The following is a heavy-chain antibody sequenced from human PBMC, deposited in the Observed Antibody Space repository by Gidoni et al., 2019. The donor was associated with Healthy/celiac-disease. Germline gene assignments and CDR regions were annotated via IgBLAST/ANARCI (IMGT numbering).Heavy chain of an antibody. Sequence: QVQLVQSGAEVKKPGSSVKVSCKASGGTFSSDAISWVRQAPGQGLEWMGGVIPIFGTANYAQKFQGRVTITADESTSTAYMELSSLRSEDTAVYYCARGPQAVAGKNDAFDIWGQGTMVTVSS. J-gene: IGHJ3*02. CDR1: GGTFSSDA. CDR3: ARGPQAVAGKNDAFDI. CDR2: VIPIFGTA. D-gene: IGHD6-19*01. V-gene: IGHV1-69*01.